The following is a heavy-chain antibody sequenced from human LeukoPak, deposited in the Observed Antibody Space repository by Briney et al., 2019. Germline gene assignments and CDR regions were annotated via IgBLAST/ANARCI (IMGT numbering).Heavy chain of an antibody. CDR1: GFTFDDYA. J-gene: IGHJ4*02. Sequence: GGSLRLSCAASGFTFDDYAMHWVRQAPGKGLEWVSGISWNSGSIGYADSVKGRFTISRDNAKNSLYLQMNSLRAEDTALYYCEKGRYYYDSSGDFDYWGQETLVTVSS. D-gene: IGHD3-22*01. CDR3: EKGRYYYDSSGDFDY. CDR2: ISWNSGSI. V-gene: IGHV3-9*01.